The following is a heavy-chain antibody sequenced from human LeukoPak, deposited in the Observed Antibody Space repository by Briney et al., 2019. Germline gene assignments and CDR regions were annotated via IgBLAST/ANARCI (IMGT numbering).Heavy chain of an antibody. D-gene: IGHD5-24*01. CDR2: ISPNGVIT. Sequence: PGGSLRLSCAASGFTFSSHGMDWVRQALGKGLEWVSGISPNGVITYYADSVKGRFTISRDNSKGTVYLQMNSLRPEDTAVYYCAKDDAWLQYGNWGRGTLVTVSS. J-gene: IGHJ4*02. V-gene: IGHV3-23*01. CDR3: AKDDAWLQYGN. CDR1: GFTFSSHG.